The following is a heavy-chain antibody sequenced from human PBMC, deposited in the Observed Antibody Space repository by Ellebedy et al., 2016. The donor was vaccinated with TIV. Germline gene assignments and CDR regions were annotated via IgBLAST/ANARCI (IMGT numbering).Heavy chain of an antibody. D-gene: IGHD3-16*01. CDR3: ARERAVWGLDH. CDR2: VYYNGVT. CDR1: GGSVSGYY. V-gene: IGHV4-59*02. Sequence: SETLSLTCTVSGGSVSGYYWSWVRQTPGKGLQWLGYVYYNGVTNPNPSLKSRVVLSIDTSRNQFSLRLTSVTAADTAVYYCARERAVWGLDHWGQGALVTVAS. J-gene: IGHJ4*02.